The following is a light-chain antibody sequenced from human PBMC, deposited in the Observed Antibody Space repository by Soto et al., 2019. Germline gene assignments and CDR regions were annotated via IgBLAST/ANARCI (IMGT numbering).Light chain of an antibody. J-gene: IGKJ1*01. CDR3: QQYNSYRT. Sequence: DIQMTQSPSSLSSSVGDRVTITCRARQSISIWLAWYQQKPGKAPKLLIYDASILESGVPSRLSGSGSGTEFTLTISSLQPDDSATYYCQQYNSYRTFGQGTKVDIK. CDR1: QSISIW. CDR2: DAS. V-gene: IGKV1-5*01.